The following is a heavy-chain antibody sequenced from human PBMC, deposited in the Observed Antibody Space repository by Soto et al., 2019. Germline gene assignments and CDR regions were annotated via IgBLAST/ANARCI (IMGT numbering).Heavy chain of an antibody. CDR2: INGDNGNT. Sequence: GASVKVSCKVSGYRFTTNGISWVRQAPGQGLEWMGWINGDNGNTNYAQKFQGRVTMTTDTSTSTAYMELRSLRSDDTAVYYCARDLGYGDYGTDYWGQGTLVTVSS. J-gene: IGHJ4*02. V-gene: IGHV1-18*04. D-gene: IGHD4-17*01. CDR1: GYRFTTNG. CDR3: ARDLGYGDYGTDY.